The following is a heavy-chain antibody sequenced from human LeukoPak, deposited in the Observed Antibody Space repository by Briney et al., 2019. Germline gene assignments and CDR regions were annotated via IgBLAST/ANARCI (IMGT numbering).Heavy chain of an antibody. Sequence: PSETLSLTCTVSGGSISSYYWSWIRQPPGKGLEWIGYIYYSGSTNYNPSLKSRVTISVDTSKNQFSLKLSSVTAADTAVCYCARDRSYEGLNWFDPWGQGTLVTVSS. CDR1: GGSISSYY. CDR2: IYYSGST. CDR3: ARDRSYEGLNWFDP. D-gene: IGHD5-18*01. J-gene: IGHJ5*02. V-gene: IGHV4-59*01.